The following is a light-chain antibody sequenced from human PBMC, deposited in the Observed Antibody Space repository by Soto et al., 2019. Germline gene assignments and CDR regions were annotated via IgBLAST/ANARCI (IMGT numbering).Light chain of an antibody. CDR1: QTISSW. J-gene: IGKJ1*01. CDR3: HPYNSFSGT. V-gene: IGKV1-5*01. Sequence: DIQMSQSHSTLSASVGDRVTITCRASQTISSWLAWYPQKPGKAPNLLIYDASCLESGVPSRFSGRGSGTQFPLTISSLQPDDFATYYCHPYNSFSGTFGPGTKV. CDR2: DAS.